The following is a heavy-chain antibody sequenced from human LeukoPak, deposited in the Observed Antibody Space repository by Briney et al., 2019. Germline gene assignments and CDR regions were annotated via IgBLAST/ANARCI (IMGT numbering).Heavy chain of an antibody. CDR1: GHIFTSYY. CDR2: INPNSGGT. J-gene: IGHJ3*02. Sequence: ASVKVSCKASGHIFTSYYMHWVRQAPGQGLEWMGWINPNSGGTNYAQKFQGRVTMTRDTSISTAYMELSRLRSDDTAVYYCARVSLGDAFDIWGQGTMVTVSS. CDR3: ARVSLGDAFDI. V-gene: IGHV1-2*02.